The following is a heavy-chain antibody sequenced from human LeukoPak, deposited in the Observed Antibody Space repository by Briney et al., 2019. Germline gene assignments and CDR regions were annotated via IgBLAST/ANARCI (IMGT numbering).Heavy chain of an antibody. CDR2: INTDGSST. D-gene: IGHD3-22*01. Sequence: LSGGSLRLSCAASGFTFSSYWMHWVRQAPGKGLVWVSRINTDGSSTSYADSVKGRFTIPRDIAKNTLYLQMNSLRAEDTAVYYCARGWAGYYDSSGPDYWGQGTLVTVSS. CDR3: ARGWAGYYDSSGPDY. V-gene: IGHV3-74*01. J-gene: IGHJ4*02. CDR1: GFTFSSYW.